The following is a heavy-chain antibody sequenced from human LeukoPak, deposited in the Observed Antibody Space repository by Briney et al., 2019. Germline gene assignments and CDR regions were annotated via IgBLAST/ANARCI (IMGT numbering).Heavy chain of an antibody. J-gene: IGHJ6*03. CDR2: INQDGTEK. CDR1: GFTFTTYW. Sequence: GGSLGLSCAASGFTFTTYWMSWVRQAPGKGLEWVANINQDGTEKYYVDSVKGRFTISRDNAKNSLYLQMNSLRAEDTAVYYCAREETYYYGSGTYRNLYYMDVWGKGTTVTISS. D-gene: IGHD3-10*01. CDR3: AREETYYYGSGTYRNLYYMDV. V-gene: IGHV3-7*01.